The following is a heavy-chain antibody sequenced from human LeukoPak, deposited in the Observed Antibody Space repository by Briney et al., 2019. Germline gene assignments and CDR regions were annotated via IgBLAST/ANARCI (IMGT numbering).Heavy chain of an antibody. V-gene: IGHV3-53*01. CDR3: ARSSTIGAAGLFDH. D-gene: IGHD6-13*01. CDR1: GVTVGSNY. J-gene: IGHJ4*02. Sequence: PGETLRLSCVASGVTVGSNYMSWVRQAPGKGLEWVSVIYSGGTTFYADSVKGRFTISRDNSKNTLYLHMNSLRAEDTAVYYCARSSTIGAAGLFDHWGQGTLVTVSS. CDR2: IYSGGTT.